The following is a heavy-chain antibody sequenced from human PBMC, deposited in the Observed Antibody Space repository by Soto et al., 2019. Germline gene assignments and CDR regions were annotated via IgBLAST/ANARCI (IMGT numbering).Heavy chain of an antibody. CDR1: GFIFSDHG. D-gene: IGHD2-15*01. CDR3: GREGPGGGKIVFDL. CDR2: IWSDGSND. J-gene: IGHJ3*01. Sequence: QVQLVESGGGVVQPGRSLRLSCAASGFIFSDHGMHWVRQAPGKGLEWVAVIWSDGSNDNYPDSVKGRFTISRDNSKNRVSLKMNSVRDEDPAFYYCGREGPGGGKIVFDLGGQGKMAPVSS. V-gene: IGHV3-33*01.